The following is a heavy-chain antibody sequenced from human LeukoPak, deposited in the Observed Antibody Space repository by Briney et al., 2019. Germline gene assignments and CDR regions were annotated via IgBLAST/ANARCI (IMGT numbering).Heavy chain of an antibody. CDR3: ARDVGAAPFDI. D-gene: IGHD3-10*01. J-gene: IGHJ3*02. CDR2: IKQDGSEK. CDR1: GFTFSIYW. Sequence: PGGSLRLSCAASGFTFSIYWMSWVRQAPGKGLEWVANIKQDGSEKYYVDSVKGRFTISRDNAKNSLYLQMNSLRAEDTAVYYCARDVGAAPFDIWGQGTMVTVSS. V-gene: IGHV3-7*01.